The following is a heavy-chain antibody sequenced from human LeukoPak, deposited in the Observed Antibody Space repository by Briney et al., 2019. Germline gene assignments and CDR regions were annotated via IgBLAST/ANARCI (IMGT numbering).Heavy chain of an antibody. CDR1: GGSISSSSYY. D-gene: IGHD3-16*02. CDR3: ARRTFGGVIAY. CDR2: IYYSGST. Sequence: SETLSLTCTVSGGSISSSSYYWGWIRQPPGKGLEWIGSIYYSGSTYYNQSPKSRVTISVDTSKNQFSLKLSSVTAADTAVYYCARRTFGGVIAYWGQGTLVTVSS. V-gene: IGHV4-39*01. J-gene: IGHJ4*02.